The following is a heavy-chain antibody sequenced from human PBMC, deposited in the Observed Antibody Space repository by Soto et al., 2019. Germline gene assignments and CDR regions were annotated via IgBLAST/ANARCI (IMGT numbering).Heavy chain of an antibody. CDR1: VGSITSGTYY. CDR3: ARHWAPDCSGGSCYLYYFDY. J-gene: IGHJ4*02. CDR2: FYYSGST. D-gene: IGHD2-15*01. V-gene: IGHV4-39*01. Sequence: QLQLQESGPGLVKPSETLSLTCTVSVGSITSGTYYWGWIRQPPGKGLEWIGSFYYSGSTYYNPSLKSRVTVSVDTSKHQFSLKLPSVTAADTAVFYCARHWAPDCSGGSCYLYYFDYWGQGTLVTVSS.